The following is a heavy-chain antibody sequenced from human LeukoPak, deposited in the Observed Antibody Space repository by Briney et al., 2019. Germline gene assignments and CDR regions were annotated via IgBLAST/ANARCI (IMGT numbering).Heavy chain of an antibody. CDR2: IYSGDNT. CDR1: GFTVSTNY. J-gene: IGHJ3*02. Sequence: GGSLRLSCAASGFTVSTNYMSWVRQAPGKGLEWVSVIYSGDNTYYADSVKGRFTISRDNAKNSLYLQMNSLRAEDTAVYYCASRTETVAFDIWGQGTMVTVSS. CDR3: ASRTETVAFDI. V-gene: IGHV3-66*01. D-gene: IGHD1-1*01.